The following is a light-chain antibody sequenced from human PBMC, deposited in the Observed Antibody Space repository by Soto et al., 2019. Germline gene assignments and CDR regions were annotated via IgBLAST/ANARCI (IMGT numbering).Light chain of an antibody. CDR1: QSVNSN. CDR2: GIS. CDR3: QPYNNWPLT. J-gene: IGKJ4*01. V-gene: IGKV3-15*01. Sequence: EMVMTQSPAILSVSPGESATLSCRASQSVNSNYLAWYQQHPGQPPRLLIYGISTRATGIPARFSGSTYGAEFTLPINSLQSEDFAVYYCQPYNNWPLTFGGGTNAESK.